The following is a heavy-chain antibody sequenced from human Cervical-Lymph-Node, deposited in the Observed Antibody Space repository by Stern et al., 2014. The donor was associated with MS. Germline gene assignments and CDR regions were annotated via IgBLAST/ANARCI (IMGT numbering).Heavy chain of an antibody. CDR1: GFTFSNYV. D-gene: IGHD3-10*01. V-gene: IGHV3-23*04. J-gene: IGHJ5*02. CDR3: ARYSGSGTWFDP. CDR2: ISGSGRSS. Sequence: EVQLVESGGGLARPGGSLRLSCAASGFTFSNYVLTWVRQAPGKGLEWVASISGSGRSSYYADSVQGRFDISTDNSSNTVNLQMSSLRADDTAIYYCARYSGSGTWFDPWGQGTLVTVSS.